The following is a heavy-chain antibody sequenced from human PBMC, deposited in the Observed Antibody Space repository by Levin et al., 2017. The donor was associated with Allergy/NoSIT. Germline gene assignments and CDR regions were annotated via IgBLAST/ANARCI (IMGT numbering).Heavy chain of an antibody. CDR1: GFTFSNYP. D-gene: IGHD6-13*01. CDR2: IGASSGTT. CDR3: ARHLLAAGREYDY. J-gene: IGHJ4*02. Sequence: GESLKISCTASGFTFSNYPMSWVRQTPGKGLEWISAIGASSGTTYYTDSVKGRFTIPKDYSNNILYLQMNSLRAEDTAVYYCARHLLAAGREYDYWGQGALVTVSS. V-gene: IGHV3-23*01.